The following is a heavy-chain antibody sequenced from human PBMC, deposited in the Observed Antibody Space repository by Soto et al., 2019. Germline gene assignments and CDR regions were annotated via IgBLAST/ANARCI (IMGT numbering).Heavy chain of an antibody. CDR2: ISNDGRNK. CDR1: GFTFSGYG. V-gene: IGHV3-30*18. J-gene: IGHJ5*01. Sequence: QVHLVESGGGVVQPGRSLRLSCAASGFTFSGYGMQWVRQAPGKGLEWVAVISNDGRNKYYADSVKGRFTSSRDNSKNILYLQMNSLRGEDTAVYYCAKSSGWFDSWGQGTLVTVSS. CDR3: AKSSGWFDS. D-gene: IGHD6-6*01.